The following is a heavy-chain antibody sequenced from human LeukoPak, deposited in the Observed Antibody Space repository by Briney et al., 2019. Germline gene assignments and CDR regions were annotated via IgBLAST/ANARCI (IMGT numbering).Heavy chain of an antibody. Sequence: GGSLRLSCVVSGFTFSTYSMNWVRQAPGKGLEWISFISSSSSIIYSASSVKGRFTISRDNAKNSLYLQLNSLRVEDTAVYYCARDERGTTGYYFDYWGQGTLVTVSS. CDR1: GFTFSTYS. J-gene: IGHJ4*02. D-gene: IGHD1-1*01. CDR3: ARDERGTTGYYFDY. CDR2: ISSSSSII. V-gene: IGHV3-48*04.